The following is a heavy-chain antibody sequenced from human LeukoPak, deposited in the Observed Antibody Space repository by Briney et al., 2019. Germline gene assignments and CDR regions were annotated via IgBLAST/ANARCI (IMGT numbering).Heavy chain of an antibody. V-gene: IGHV3-43*01. CDR2: ISWDGGST. Sequence: GGSLRLSCAASGFTFDDYTMHWVRQAPGKGLEWVSLISWDGGSTYYADSVKGRFTISRDNSKNTLYLQMNSLRAEDTAVYYCARAMGMGGYYYDYWGQGTLVAVSS. J-gene: IGHJ4*02. CDR3: ARAMGMGGYYYDY. D-gene: IGHD3-22*01. CDR1: GFTFDDYT.